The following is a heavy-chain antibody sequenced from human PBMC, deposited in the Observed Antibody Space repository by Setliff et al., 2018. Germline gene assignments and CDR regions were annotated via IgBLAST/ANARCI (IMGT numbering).Heavy chain of an antibody. CDR3: ARGRIAERPEAIDY. Sequence: SETLSLTCTVSGGSITNFYWNWIRQSPGKGLEWIGYIYSSGITNYNPSLKSRLTMSVDTSKNQFSLNLGSVTAADTGVYYCARGRIAERPEAIDYWGQGTPVTVSS. V-gene: IGHV4-59*12. CDR2: IYSSGIT. D-gene: IGHD6-6*01. CDR1: GGSITNFY. J-gene: IGHJ4*02.